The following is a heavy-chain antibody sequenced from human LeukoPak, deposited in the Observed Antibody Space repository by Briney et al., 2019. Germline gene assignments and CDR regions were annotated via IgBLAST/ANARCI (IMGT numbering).Heavy chain of an antibody. D-gene: IGHD5-24*01. J-gene: IGHJ4*02. V-gene: IGHV1-18*04. CDR3: ARDNRWLQCIDY. CDR2: ISAYNGNT. Sequence: ASVKVSCKASGYTFTSYGISWVRQAPGQGLEWMGWISAYNGNTNYAQKLQGRVTMTTDTSISTAYMELSRLRSDDTAVYYCARDNRWLQCIDYWGQGTLVTVSS. CDR1: GYTFTSYG.